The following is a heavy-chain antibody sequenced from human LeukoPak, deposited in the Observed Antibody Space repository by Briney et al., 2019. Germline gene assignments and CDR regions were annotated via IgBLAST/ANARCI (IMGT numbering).Heavy chain of an antibody. CDR1: GGSISSYY. CDR3: ARAPRFSDVDFDY. CDR2: IYYSGST. D-gene: IGHD3-3*01. Sequence: SETLSLTCTVSGGSISSYYWSWIRQPPGKGLEWIGYIYYSGSTKYNPSLKSRVTISVDTSKNQFSLKLSSVTAADTAVYYCARAPRFSDVDFDYWGQGTLVTVSS. J-gene: IGHJ4*02. V-gene: IGHV4-59*08.